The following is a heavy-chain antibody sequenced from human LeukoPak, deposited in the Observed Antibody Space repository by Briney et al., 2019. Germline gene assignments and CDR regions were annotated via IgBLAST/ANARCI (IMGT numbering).Heavy chain of an antibody. J-gene: IGHJ4*02. D-gene: IGHD2-2*01. CDR1: GFTFSSNS. CDR3: ALAGPAAPFDY. V-gene: IGHV3-48*01. CDR2: ISRSSNTI. Sequence: GRSLRLSCAASGFTFSSNSMNWVRQAPGKGLEWVSYISRSSNTIYYADSVKGRFTLSRDNAKNSLYLQMNSLRVEDTAVYYCALAGPAAPFDYWGQGTLVTVSS.